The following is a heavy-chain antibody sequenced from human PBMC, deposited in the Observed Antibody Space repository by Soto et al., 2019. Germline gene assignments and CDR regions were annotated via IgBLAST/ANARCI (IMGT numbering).Heavy chain of an antibody. J-gene: IGHJ4*02. Sequence: GGSLRLSCAASGFTFSNAWMSWVRQAPGKGLEWVGGIKCKTNNETKDYAAHGKGRFTISRDDSKNTLYLQMNSLKTEHTAVYYYTTDPFGGTLLWSRRPFDYWGQGNLVTGSS. V-gene: IGHV3-15*01. CDR3: TTDPFGGTLLWSRRPFDY. CDR2: IKCKTNNETK. D-gene: IGHD2-21*01. CDR1: GFTFSNAW.